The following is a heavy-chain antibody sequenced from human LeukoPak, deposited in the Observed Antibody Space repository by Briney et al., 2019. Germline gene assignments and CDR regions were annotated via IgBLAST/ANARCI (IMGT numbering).Heavy chain of an antibody. CDR3: AREDSVAATDY. CDR1: GFTFSNYA. Sequence: PGGSLRLSCAASGFTFSNYAFSWVRQAPGKGLEWVSAISGSGGSIYYADSVKGRFTISRDNAKNSLYLQMNSLRAEDTAVYYCAREDSVAATDYWGQGTMVTVSS. D-gene: IGHD6-19*01. V-gene: IGHV3-23*01. J-gene: IGHJ4*02. CDR2: ISGSGGSI.